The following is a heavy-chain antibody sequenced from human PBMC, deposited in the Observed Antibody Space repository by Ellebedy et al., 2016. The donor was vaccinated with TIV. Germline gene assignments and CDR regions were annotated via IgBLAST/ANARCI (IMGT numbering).Heavy chain of an antibody. V-gene: IGHV3-66*01. CDR1: ELTVSSNY. D-gene: IGHD1-1*01. CDR3: ARETFNDVDLKVWGVFDI. CDR2: IFIDSTT. Sequence: GGSLRLSCAASELTVSSNYMSWVRQAPGKGLEWVSVIFIDSTTYYADSVKGRFTISRDTSKNPLYVQMNSLRAEDTAVYYCARETFNDVDLKVWGVFDIWGQGTMVTVSS. J-gene: IGHJ3*02.